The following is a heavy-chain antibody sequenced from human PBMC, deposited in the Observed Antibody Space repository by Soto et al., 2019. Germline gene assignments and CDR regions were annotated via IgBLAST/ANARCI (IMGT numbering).Heavy chain of an antibody. CDR3: ARHLHPDYTMDV. V-gene: IGHV5-51*01. J-gene: IGHJ6*02. Sequence: GESLKISCKGSGYSFTNYWIGWVRQMPGKGLEWMGIIYPGDSDIRYSPSFQGQVTISADKSIGTAYLQWSSLKASGTAMYYCARHLHPDYTMDVWGQGTTVTVSS. CDR1: GYSFTNYW. CDR2: IYPGDSDI.